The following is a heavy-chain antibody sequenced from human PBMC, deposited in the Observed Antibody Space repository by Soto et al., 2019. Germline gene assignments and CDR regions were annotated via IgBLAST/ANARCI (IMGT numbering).Heavy chain of an antibody. V-gene: IGHV4-30-4*01. CDR2: ISSIGST. CDR1: GGSISSGDYF. CDR3: ARGLVIRPYYYHGMDV. J-gene: IGHJ6*02. Sequence: QVQLQESGPGLVKPSQTLYLTCTVSGGSISSGDYFWSWIRQSPGKGLEWIGYISSIGSTYYNPSVQSRVSVSRDTSKNQFSLKLSSLTTTDTAVYYCARGLVIRPYYYHGMDVWGQGTTVTVSS. D-gene: IGHD3-9*01.